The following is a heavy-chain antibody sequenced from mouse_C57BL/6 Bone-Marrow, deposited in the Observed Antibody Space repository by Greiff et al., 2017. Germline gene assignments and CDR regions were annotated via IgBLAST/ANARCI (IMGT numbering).Heavy chain of an antibody. CDR2: ISSGGSYT. J-gene: IGHJ3*01. Sequence: EVQVVESGGDLVKPGGSLKLSCAASGFTFSSYGMSWVRQTPDKRLEWVATISSGGSYTYYPDSVKGRFTISRDNAKNTLYLQMSSLKSEDTAIYYCARREGNYYGSRPWFAYWGQGTLVTVSA. D-gene: IGHD1-1*01. V-gene: IGHV5-6*01. CDR1: GFTFSSYG. CDR3: ARREGNYYGSRPWFAY.